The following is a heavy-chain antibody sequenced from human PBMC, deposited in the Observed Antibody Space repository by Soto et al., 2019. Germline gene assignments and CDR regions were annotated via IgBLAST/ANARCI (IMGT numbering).Heavy chain of an antibody. Sequence: QVQLQESGPGLVKPSETLSLSCTVSGGSISSYYWSWFRQSPGKRLEWIGYVHHSWGSSYNPSLQSRVDISLDTSKRQFSLKVTSVTPTVTALYYCAREGFGPLHGLVDVLGQGTTVTVSS. CDR3: AREGFGPLHGLVDV. D-gene: IGHD3-10*01. J-gene: IGHJ6*02. CDR1: GGSISSYY. V-gene: IGHV4-59*12. CDR2: VHHSWGS.